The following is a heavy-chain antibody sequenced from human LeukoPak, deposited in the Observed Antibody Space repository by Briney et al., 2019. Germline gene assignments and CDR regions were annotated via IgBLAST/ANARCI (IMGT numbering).Heavy chain of an antibody. J-gene: IGHJ4*02. V-gene: IGHV1-2*02. CDR3: AREIPTMVRGVIIRVFGY. CDR1: GYTFTGYY. D-gene: IGHD3-10*01. CDR2: INPNSGGT. Sequence: ASVKVSCKASGYTFTGYYMHWVRQAPGQGLEWMGWINPNSGGTNYAQKFQGRVTMTRDTSISTAYMELSRLRSDDTAVYYCAREIPTMVRGVIIRVFGYWGQGTLVTASS.